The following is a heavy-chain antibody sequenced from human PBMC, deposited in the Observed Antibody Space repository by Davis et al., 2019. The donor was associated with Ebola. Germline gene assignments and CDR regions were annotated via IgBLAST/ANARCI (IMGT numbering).Heavy chain of an antibody. CDR3: ASVVYGGNPNWFDP. Sequence: GGSLRLSCAASGFTFSSYGMNWVRQAPGKGLEWVSYISSSGGTIYYADSVKGRFTISRDNSKNTLFLQMNSLRVEDTAVYYCASVVYGGNPNWFDPWGQGSLVTVSS. CDR1: GFTFSSYG. D-gene: IGHD4-23*01. CDR2: ISSSGGTI. J-gene: IGHJ5*02. V-gene: IGHV3-48*01.